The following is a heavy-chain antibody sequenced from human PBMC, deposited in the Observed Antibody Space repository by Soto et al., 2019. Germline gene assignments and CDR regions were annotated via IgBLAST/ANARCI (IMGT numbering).Heavy chain of an antibody. CDR3: ARVEGRFYYGMDV. J-gene: IGHJ6*02. CDR2: IYHSGSA. V-gene: IGHV4-4*02. CDR1: GGSISSSNC. Sequence: QVQLQESGPGLVKPSGTLSLTCAVSGGSISSSNCWSWVRQPPGKGLEWIGEIYHSGSANYNPSLKSRVTISVDKSKNQFSLKLSSVTAADTAVYYWARVEGRFYYGMDVWGQGTTVTVSS.